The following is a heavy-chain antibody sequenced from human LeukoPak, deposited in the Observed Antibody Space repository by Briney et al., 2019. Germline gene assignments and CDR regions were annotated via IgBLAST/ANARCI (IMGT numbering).Heavy chain of an antibody. CDR3: ARDVVPAEYGGDAFDI. V-gene: IGHV1-2*02. D-gene: IGHD2-2*01. CDR1: GYTFTGYY. Sequence: ASVKVSCKASGYTFTGYYMHLVRQAPGPGLEWMGWINPNSGGTNYAQKFQGRVTMTRDTSISTAYMELSRLRSDDTAVYYCARDVVPAEYGGDAFDIWGQGTMVTVSS. J-gene: IGHJ3*02. CDR2: INPNSGGT.